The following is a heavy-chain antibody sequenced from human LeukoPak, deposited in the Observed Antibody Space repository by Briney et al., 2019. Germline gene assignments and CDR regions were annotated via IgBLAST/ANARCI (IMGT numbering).Heavy chain of an antibody. CDR1: GYTFTSYP. J-gene: IGHJ2*01. V-gene: IGHV1-46*01. CDR3: ARDRDCSGGSCYSGFFDL. Sequence: ASVKVSRKASGYTFTSYPMHWVRQAPGQGLEWMGIINPSGGSTSYAQKFQGRVTMTRDTSTSTVYMELSSLRSEDTAVYYCARDRDCSGGSCYSGFFDLWGRGTLVTVSS. CDR2: INPSGGST. D-gene: IGHD2-15*01.